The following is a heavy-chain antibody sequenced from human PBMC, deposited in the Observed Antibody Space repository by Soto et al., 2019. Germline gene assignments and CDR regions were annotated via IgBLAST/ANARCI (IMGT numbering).Heavy chain of an antibody. CDR2: INAGNGNT. CDR3: AREGLAVAGVLWVNYWFDP. Sequence: GASVKVSCKASGYTFTSYAMHWVRQAPGQRLEWMGWINAGNGNTKYSQKFQGRVTITRDTSASTAYMELSSLRSEDTAVYYCAREGLAVAGVLWVNYWFDPWGQGTLVTVPQ. J-gene: IGHJ5*02. V-gene: IGHV1-3*01. CDR1: GYTFTSYA. D-gene: IGHD6-19*01.